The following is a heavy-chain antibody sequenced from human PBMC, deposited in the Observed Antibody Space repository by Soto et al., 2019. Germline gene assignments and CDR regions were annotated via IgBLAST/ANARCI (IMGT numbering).Heavy chain of an antibody. V-gene: IGHV3-30*18. CDR2: ISYDGSNK. J-gene: IGHJ4*02. D-gene: IGHD6-19*01. Sequence: GGSLRLSCAASGFTFSSYGMHWVRQAPGKGLEWVAVISYDGSNKYYADSVKGRFTISRDNSKNTLYLQMNSLRAEDTAVYYCAKDKEVEQWLEPYFDYWGQGTLVTVSS. CDR1: GFTFSSYG. CDR3: AKDKEVEQWLEPYFDY.